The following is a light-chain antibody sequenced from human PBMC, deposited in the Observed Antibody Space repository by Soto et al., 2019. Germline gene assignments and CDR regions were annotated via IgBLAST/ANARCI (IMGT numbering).Light chain of an antibody. Sequence: EIVMTQSPATLSVSPGERATLSCRASQTVSSKLAWYQLKPGQAPRLLIYGASTRATDIPARFSGSGSGTDFALTILSLQSEDFAVYHCQQYNTWPPAFGQGTTVE. V-gene: IGKV3-15*01. CDR1: QTVSSK. J-gene: IGKJ1*01. CDR3: QQYNTWPPA. CDR2: GAS.